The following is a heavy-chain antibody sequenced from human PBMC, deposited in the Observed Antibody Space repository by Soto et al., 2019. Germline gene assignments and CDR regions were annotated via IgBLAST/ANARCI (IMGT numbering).Heavy chain of an antibody. CDR3: ARDLGGWPRFFDY. D-gene: IGHD2-15*01. V-gene: IGHV1-3*01. CDR2: INAGNGNT. CDR1: GYTFTSYA. J-gene: IGHJ4*02. Sequence: ASVKVSCKASGYTFTSYAMHWVRQAPGQRLEWMGWINAGNGNTKYSQKFQGRVTITRDTSASTAYMELSSLRSEDTAVYYCARDLGGWPRFFDYYGQGTLVTVSS.